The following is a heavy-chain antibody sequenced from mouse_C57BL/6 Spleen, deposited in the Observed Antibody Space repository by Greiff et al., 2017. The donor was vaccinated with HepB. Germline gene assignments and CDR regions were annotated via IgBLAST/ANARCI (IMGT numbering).Heavy chain of an antibody. J-gene: IGHJ2*01. CDR2: ISSGSSTI. Sequence: EVQRVESGGGLVKPGGSLKLSCAASGFTFSDYGMHWVRQAPEKGLEWVAYISSGSSTIYYADTVKGRFTISRDNAKNTLFLQLTSLRSEDTAMYYGANDYYGSRGMDYFDYWGQGTTLTVSS. D-gene: IGHD1-1*01. CDR3: ANDYYGSRGMDYFDY. V-gene: IGHV5-17*01. CDR1: GFTFSDYG.